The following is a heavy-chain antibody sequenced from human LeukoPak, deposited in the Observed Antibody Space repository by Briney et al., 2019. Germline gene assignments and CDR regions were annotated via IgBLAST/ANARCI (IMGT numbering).Heavy chain of an antibody. CDR2: INSGNTYI. J-gene: IGHJ4*02. CDR1: GFTFSSYT. D-gene: IGHD6-13*01. Sequence: PGGSLRLSCAASGFTFSSYTMNWVRQAPGKGLEWVSLINSGNTYIHYADSVKGRFTISRDNSKNTLYLQMNSLRAEDTAVYYCAKCSSSWYTHDYWGQGTLVTVSS. V-gene: IGHV3-21*04. CDR3: AKCSSSWYTHDY.